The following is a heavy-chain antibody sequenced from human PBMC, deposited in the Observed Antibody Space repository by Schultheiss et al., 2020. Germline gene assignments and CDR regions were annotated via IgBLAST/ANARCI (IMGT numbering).Heavy chain of an antibody. J-gene: IGHJ4*02. Sequence: SETLSLTCAVYGGSFSGYYWSWIRQPPGKGLEWIGYIYYSGSTYYNPSLKSRVTISVDTSKNQFSLKLSSVTAADTAVYYCASRGYSSGGDYFDYWGQGTLVTVSA. CDR2: IYYSGST. CDR3: ASRGYSSGGDYFDY. D-gene: IGHD5-18*01. CDR1: GGSFSGYY. V-gene: IGHV4-34*09.